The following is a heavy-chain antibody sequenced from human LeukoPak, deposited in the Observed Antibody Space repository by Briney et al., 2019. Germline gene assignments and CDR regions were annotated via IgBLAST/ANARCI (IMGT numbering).Heavy chain of an antibody. CDR2: ISGSGGST. CDR1: GFTFSSYA. V-gene: IGHV3-23*01. CDR3: ARVSGQWPATTFDY. J-gene: IGHJ4*02. Sequence: GGSLRLSCAASGFTFSSYAMSWVRQAPGKGLEWVSAISGSGGSTYYADSVKGRFTISRDNSKNTLYLQMNSLRAEDTAVYYCARVSGQWPATTFDYWGQGTLVTVSS. D-gene: IGHD6-19*01.